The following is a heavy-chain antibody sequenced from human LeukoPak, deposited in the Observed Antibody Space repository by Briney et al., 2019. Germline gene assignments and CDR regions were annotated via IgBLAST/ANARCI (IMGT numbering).Heavy chain of an antibody. CDR3: ARDMGLVPFDY. J-gene: IGHJ4*02. CDR1: GYTFTSHQ. V-gene: IGHV1-46*01. D-gene: IGHD6-19*01. Sequence: ASVKVSCKASGYTFTSHQMHWVRQAPGQGLEWVGIINPNGGSTNFAQKFQGRVTMITDLSTSTVYMELSSLRSEDTAVYYCARDMGLVPFDYWGQGTLVTVSS. CDR2: INPNGGST.